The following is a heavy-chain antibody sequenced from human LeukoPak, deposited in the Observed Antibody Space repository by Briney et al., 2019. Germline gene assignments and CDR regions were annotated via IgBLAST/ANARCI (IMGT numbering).Heavy chain of an antibody. Sequence: PGGSLRLSCAASGFTFSNYGMHWVRQAPAKGLEWVAAIQNDGSTTYYADSVKGRFTISRDNSKNTLYLQMNSLRPEDTALYYCASGARGNPGDWGQGTLVTVSS. CDR2: IQNDGSTT. D-gene: IGHD1-26*01. V-gene: IGHV3-30*02. CDR3: ASGARGNPGD. J-gene: IGHJ4*02. CDR1: GFTFSNYG.